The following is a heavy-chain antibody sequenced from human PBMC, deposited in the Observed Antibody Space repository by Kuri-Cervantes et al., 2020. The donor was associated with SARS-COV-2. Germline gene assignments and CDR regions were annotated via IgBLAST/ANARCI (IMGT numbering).Heavy chain of an antibody. CDR3: AREVYCNGGSCYGDNWFDP. Sequence: SETLSLTCAISGDSVSNNIGAWNWIRQSPERGLEWLGRTYYRSKWYNDYATSVQSRTSINPDTSKNQFSLHLKSVTPEDTAVYYCAREVYCNGGSCYGDNWFDPWGQGTLVTVSS. CDR1: GDSVSNNIGA. D-gene: IGHD2-15*01. J-gene: IGHJ5*02. V-gene: IGHV6-1*01. CDR2: TYYRSKWYN.